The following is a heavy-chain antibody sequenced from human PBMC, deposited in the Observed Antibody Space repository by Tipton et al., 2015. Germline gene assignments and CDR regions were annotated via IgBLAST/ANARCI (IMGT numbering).Heavy chain of an antibody. D-gene: IGHD3-22*01. J-gene: IGHJ4*02. Sequence: SLRLSCAASGLSFSSYWMHWVRQAPGKGPVWVSRINPDEAFTSYADSVKGRFTISRDNVKNTLYLQMDSLRAEDTAVYYCARAEGDYDVSGYFYWGQGTLVTVSS. CDR1: GLSFSSYW. CDR2: INPDEAFT. CDR3: ARAEGDYDVSGYFY. V-gene: IGHV3-74*01.